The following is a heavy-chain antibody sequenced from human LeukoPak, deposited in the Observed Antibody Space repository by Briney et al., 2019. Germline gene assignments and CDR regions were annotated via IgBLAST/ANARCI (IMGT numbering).Heavy chain of an antibody. D-gene: IGHD2-2*01. CDR3: AKDTGEYCSSISCYSAFDY. V-gene: IGHV3-30*02. CDR2: IWYDASNK. J-gene: IGHJ4*02. Sequence: GGSLRLSCAASGFTFSSYGIHWVRQAPGKRLEWVAFIWYDASNKYYADSVKGRFTISRDNSKKTLYLQMNSLRAEDTAVYYCAKDTGEYCSSISCYSAFDYWGQGTLVAVSS. CDR1: GFTFSSYG.